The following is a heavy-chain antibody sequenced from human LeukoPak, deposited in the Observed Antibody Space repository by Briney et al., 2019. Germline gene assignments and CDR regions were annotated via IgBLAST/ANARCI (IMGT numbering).Heavy chain of an antibody. Sequence: PGGSLRLSCAASGFTFSSYWMHWVRQAPGKGLVWVSHINSDGSSTSYADSVKGRFTISRDNAKNSVSLQMNSLRAEDTAVYYCARAYDTNTYGYVYWGQGTLVTVSS. D-gene: IGHD5-18*01. J-gene: IGHJ4*02. CDR2: INSDGSST. CDR1: GFTFSSYW. CDR3: ARAYDTNTYGYVY. V-gene: IGHV3-74*01.